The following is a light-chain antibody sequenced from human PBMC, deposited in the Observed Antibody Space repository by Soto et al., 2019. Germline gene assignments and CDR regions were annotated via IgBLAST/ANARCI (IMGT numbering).Light chain of an antibody. J-gene: IGKJ2*01. CDR2: AAS. Sequence: DIQMTQSPSSLSASVGDRVTITCRASQSVSTYLNWYQQKPGKAPKLLICAASNLQSGVTSRFTGSGSGTDLDLTISSLQPEDFATYYCQQTKNIPYTFGQRTKLEIK. V-gene: IGKV1-39*01. CDR3: QQTKNIPYT. CDR1: QSVSTY.